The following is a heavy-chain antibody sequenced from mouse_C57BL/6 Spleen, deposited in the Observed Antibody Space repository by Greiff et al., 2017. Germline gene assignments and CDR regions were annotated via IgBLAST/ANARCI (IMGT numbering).Heavy chain of an antibody. CDR3: TKDGSSLDWFAY. CDR1: GYTFTDYE. CDR2: IDPETGGT. V-gene: IGHV1-15*01. Sequence: QVQLQQSGAELVRPGASVTLSCKASGYTFTDYEMHWVKQTPVHGLEWIGAIDPETGGTAYNQKFKGKAILTADKSSSTAYMELRSLTSEDSAVYYCTKDGSSLDWFAYWGQGTLVTVSA. J-gene: IGHJ3*01. D-gene: IGHD1-1*01.